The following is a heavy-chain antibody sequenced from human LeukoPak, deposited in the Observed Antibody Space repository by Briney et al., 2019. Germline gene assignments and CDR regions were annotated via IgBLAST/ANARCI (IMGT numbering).Heavy chain of an antibody. CDR1: GHTFIHYY. Sequence: ASVKVSCKASGHTFIHYYMHWVRQARGQGLEWMGRIDGETGNTRYAQNFQGRVSMTRDTSTSTVYMELSSLRFEDTAVYYCARDPGGNYFGPGTHFAYWGQGALVTVSS. D-gene: IGHD3-10*01. J-gene: IGHJ4*02. CDR3: ARDPGGNYFGPGTHFAY. V-gene: IGHV1-46*01. CDR2: IDGETGNT.